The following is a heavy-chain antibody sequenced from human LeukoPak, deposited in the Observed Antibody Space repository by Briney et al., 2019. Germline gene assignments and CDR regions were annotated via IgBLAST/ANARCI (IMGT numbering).Heavy chain of an antibody. Sequence: GGSLRLSCAASGFTFSSYAMSWVRQAPGKGLEWVSYISSSSGTIYYADSVKGRFTISRDNAENSLYLQMNSLRDEDTAVYYCARVDSSGYLAWFDPWGQGTLVTVSS. D-gene: IGHD3-22*01. CDR1: GFTFSSYA. CDR2: ISSSSGTI. J-gene: IGHJ5*02. CDR3: ARVDSSGYLAWFDP. V-gene: IGHV3-48*02.